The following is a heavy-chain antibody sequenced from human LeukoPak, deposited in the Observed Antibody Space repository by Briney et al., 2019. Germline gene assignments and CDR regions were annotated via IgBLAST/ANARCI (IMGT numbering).Heavy chain of an antibody. V-gene: IGHV1-2*02. CDR1: GYTFTGYY. J-gene: IGHJ4*02. D-gene: IGHD1-26*01. Sequence: ASVKVSCKASGYTFTGYYMHWVRQAPGQGLEWMGWINPNSGVTNYAQKFQGRVTMTRDTSISTAYMELSRLRSDDTAVYYCARDRRWELLPFDYWAREPWSPSPQ. CDR3: ARDRRWELLPFDY. CDR2: INPNSGVT.